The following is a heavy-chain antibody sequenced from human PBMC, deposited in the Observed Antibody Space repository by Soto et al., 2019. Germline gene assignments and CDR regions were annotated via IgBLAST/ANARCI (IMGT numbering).Heavy chain of an antibody. CDR3: ARASIRGYCSSTSCYQNY. CDR1: GGTFSSYA. Sequence: ASVKVSCKASGGTFSSYAISWVRQAPGQGLEWMGWINPNSGGTNYAQKFQGRVTMTRDTSISTAYMELSRLRSDDTAVYYCARASIRGYCSSTSCYQNYWGQGTLVTVSS. CDR2: INPNSGGT. V-gene: IGHV1-2*02. D-gene: IGHD2-2*01. J-gene: IGHJ4*02.